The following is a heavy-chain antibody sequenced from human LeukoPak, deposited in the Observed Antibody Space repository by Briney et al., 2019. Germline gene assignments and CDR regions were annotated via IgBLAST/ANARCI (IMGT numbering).Heavy chain of an antibody. D-gene: IGHD1-26*01. J-gene: IGHJ4*02. Sequence: GGSLRLSCAASGFTFDDYAMHWVRQAPGKGLEWVSGISWNSGSIGYADSVKGRFTISRDNAKNSLYLQMNSLRAEDTALYYCAKDMGRGERGSYYVGFWSHGGNPDYWGQGTLVTVSS. CDR1: GFTFDDYA. V-gene: IGHV3-9*01. CDR3: AKDMGRGERGSYYVGFWSHGGNPDY. CDR2: ISWNSGSI.